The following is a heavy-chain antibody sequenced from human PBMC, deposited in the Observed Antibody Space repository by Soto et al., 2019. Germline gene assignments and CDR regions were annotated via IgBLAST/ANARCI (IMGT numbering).Heavy chain of an antibody. V-gene: IGHV2-5*01. CDR3: AHTKYDLLTGHTYFGP. CDR1: GFSLSTDAVG. D-gene: IGHD3-9*01. CDR2: IFWNDDK. Sequence: GSCPTLVNPTETLTLTCTFSGFSLSTDAVGVGWIRQPPGRALEWLGLIFWNDDKPYSPSLNSRLTIAKDTSKNQVVLTLTNMDPVDTATYYCAHTKYDLLTGHTYFGPWGQGALVTVS. J-gene: IGHJ5*02.